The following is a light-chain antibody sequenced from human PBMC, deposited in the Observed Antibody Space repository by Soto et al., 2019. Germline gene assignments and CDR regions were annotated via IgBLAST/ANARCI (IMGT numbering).Light chain of an antibody. CDR3: QQYGSSPFT. CDR1: QSVSSSY. Sequence: EIVLTQSPGTLSLSPGERATLSCRASQSVSSSYLAWYQQKPGQAPRLLIYGASSRATGIPDRFSGSGSGPDLTITISRLEPEDFAVYYCQQYGSSPFTFGPGTKVDIK. J-gene: IGKJ3*01. V-gene: IGKV3-20*01. CDR2: GAS.